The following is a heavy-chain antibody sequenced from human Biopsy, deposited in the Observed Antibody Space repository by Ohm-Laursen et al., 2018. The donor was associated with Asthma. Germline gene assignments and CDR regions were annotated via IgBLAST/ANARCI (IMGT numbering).Heavy chain of an antibody. CDR1: EFTFDNYT. D-gene: IGHD2-21*02. CDR2: ISYDGRNT. V-gene: IGHV3-30*04. CDR3: ARGGLHYYEYYGMDV. J-gene: IGHJ6*02. Sequence: SLRLSCSASEFTFDNYTMHWVRQAPGKGLEWVTIISYDGRNTYYADSVEGRFTISRDNSKNTLFLQMSSLRPEDTAVYYCARGGLHYYEYYGMDVWGQGTTVTVSS.